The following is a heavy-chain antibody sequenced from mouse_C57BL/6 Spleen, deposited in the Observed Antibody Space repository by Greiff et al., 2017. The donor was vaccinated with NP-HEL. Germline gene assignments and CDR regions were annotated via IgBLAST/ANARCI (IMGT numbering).Heavy chain of an antibody. CDR1: GYTFTSYW. J-gene: IGHJ3*01. V-gene: IGHV1-74*01. CDR2: IHPSDSDT. D-gene: IGHD1-1*01. Sequence: QVQLQQSGAELVKPGASVKVSCKASGYTFTSYWMHWVKQRPGQGLEWIGRIHPSDSDTNYNQKFKGKATLTVDTSSSTAYMQLNSLTSEDSAVYYCAIPPITTVVGGAYWGQGTLVTVSA. CDR3: AIPPITTVVGGAY.